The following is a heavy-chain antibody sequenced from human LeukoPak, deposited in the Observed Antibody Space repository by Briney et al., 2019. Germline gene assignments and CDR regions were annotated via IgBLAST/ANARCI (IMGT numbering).Heavy chain of an antibody. CDR3: AKDPGDSRWYFVL. D-gene: IGHD6-13*01. CDR1: GFTFSSYA. V-gene: IGHV3-23*01. Sequence: GGSLRLSCAASGFTFSSYAMSWVRQAPGKGLEWVSTISASGSHTHYADSVKGRFAISRDNARNTLYLQMSSLRADDTAVYYCAKDPGDSRWYFVLWGQGTLVTVSS. J-gene: IGHJ4*02. CDR2: ISASGSHT.